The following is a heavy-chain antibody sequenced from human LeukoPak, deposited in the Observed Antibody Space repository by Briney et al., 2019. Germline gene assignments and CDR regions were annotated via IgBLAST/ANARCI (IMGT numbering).Heavy chain of an antibody. CDR1: GFTFSDYY. Sequence: PGGSLRLSCAASGFTFSDYYMAWIRQAPGKGLEWVSYISNSFSYINYADSVKGRFTISRDNARNSLYLQMNSLRAEDTAIYYCARMAVAGQYNDYWGQGTLVTVSS. J-gene: IGHJ4*02. CDR2: ISNSFSYI. D-gene: IGHD6-19*01. CDR3: ARMAVAGQYNDY. V-gene: IGHV3-11*06.